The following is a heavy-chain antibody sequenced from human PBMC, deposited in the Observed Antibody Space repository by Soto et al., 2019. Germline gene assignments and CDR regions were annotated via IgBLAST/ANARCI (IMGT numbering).Heavy chain of an antibody. V-gene: IGHV5-51*01. CDR2: INPRDSDV. CDR1: DYTFAAFW. J-gene: IGHJ4*02. Sequence: PGESLKISCKWFDYTFAAFWIGWVRQMHGKGIEWMGVINPRDSDVKYSPPFEGQVTISADTSINTDFLQWSSPKASDTAMYYCARGPYSLSSDYWGQGTLVTVSS. D-gene: IGHD6-6*01. CDR3: ARGPYSLSSDY.